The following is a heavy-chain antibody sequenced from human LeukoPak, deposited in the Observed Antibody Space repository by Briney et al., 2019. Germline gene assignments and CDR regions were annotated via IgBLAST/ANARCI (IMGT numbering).Heavy chain of an antibody. CDR3: ARRGSTENYYDSSGYYSDFDY. V-gene: IGHV1-69*13. CDR2: ILPIFGTT. CDR1: GGTFKNYA. D-gene: IGHD3-22*01. Sequence: SVKVSCKASGGTFKNYAISWVRQAPGQGLEWMGGILPIFGTTNYAQKFQARVTITADESTSTAYMKMSSLRSEDTAVYYCARRGSTENYYDSSGYYSDFDYWGQGTLVTVSS. J-gene: IGHJ4*02.